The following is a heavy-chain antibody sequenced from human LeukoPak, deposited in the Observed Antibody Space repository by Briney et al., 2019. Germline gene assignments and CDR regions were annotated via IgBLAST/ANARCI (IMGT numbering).Heavy chain of an antibody. D-gene: IGHD3-3*01. CDR2: INHSGST. Sequence: SETLSLTCAVYGGSFSGYYWSWLRQPPGKGLEWIGEINHSGSTNYNPSLKSRVTIPVDTSKNQFSLKLSSVTAADTAVYYCARVGYDFWSGYGVYFDYWGQGTLVTVSS. J-gene: IGHJ4*02. CDR1: GGSFSGYY. CDR3: ARVGYDFWSGYGVYFDY. V-gene: IGHV4-34*01.